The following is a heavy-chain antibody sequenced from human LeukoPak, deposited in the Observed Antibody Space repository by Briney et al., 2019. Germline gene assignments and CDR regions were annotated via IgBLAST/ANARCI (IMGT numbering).Heavy chain of an antibody. Sequence: SETLSLTCAVYGGSLSGYYWSWIRQPPGKGLEWIGEINHSGSTNYNPSLKSRVTISVDTSKNQFSLKLSSVTAADTAVYYCAGVPGAPNYYGSGSYVYWGQGTLVTVSS. CDR1: GGSLSGYY. D-gene: IGHD3-10*01. CDR3: AGVPGAPNYYGSGSYVY. J-gene: IGHJ4*02. CDR2: INHSGST. V-gene: IGHV4-34*01.